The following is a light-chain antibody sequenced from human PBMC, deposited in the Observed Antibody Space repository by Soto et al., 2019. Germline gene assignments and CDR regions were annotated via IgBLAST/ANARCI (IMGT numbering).Light chain of an antibody. Sequence: EIQMTQSPYSVSVSVGDRVTITCQASRDIRDFLNWYQQKPGKAPKLLIYDASSLESGVPSRFSGSGSGTEFTLTISSLQPDDFATYYCQHYNSYSGAFGQGTKVDIK. V-gene: IGKV1-5*01. J-gene: IGKJ1*01. CDR2: DAS. CDR1: RDIRDF. CDR3: QHYNSYSGA.